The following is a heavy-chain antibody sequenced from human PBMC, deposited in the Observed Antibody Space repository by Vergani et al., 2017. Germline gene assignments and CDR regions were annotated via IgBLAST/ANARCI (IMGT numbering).Heavy chain of an antibody. J-gene: IGHJ4*02. CDR1: GFTLSDHV. D-gene: IGHD5-18*01. CDR2: IRNKAYGGTT. V-gene: IGHV3-49*04. CDR3: SRGRGYSFGYSDY. Sequence: VQLVETGGGVVQPGGSLRLSCAASGFTLSDHVMDWVRQAPGKGLEWVAFIRNKAYGGTTEYAASVKGRFTISRDDSKRLAYLQLSGLKTEDTAVYFCSRGRGYSFGYSDYWGQGTLVTVSS.